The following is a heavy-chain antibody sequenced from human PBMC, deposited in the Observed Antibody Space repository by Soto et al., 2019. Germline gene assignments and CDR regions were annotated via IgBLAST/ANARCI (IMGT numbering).Heavy chain of an antibody. CDR2: IYYSGST. Sequence: SETLSLTCTVSGGSISSYYWSWIRQPPGKGLEWIGYIYYSGSTNYNPSLKSRVTISVDTSKNQFSLKLSSVTAADTAVYYCARQKGGYCSSTSCSVRYYYYYYMDVWGKGTTVTVSS. J-gene: IGHJ6*03. V-gene: IGHV4-59*08. D-gene: IGHD2-2*01. CDR3: ARQKGGYCSSTSCSVRYYYYYYMDV. CDR1: GGSISSYY.